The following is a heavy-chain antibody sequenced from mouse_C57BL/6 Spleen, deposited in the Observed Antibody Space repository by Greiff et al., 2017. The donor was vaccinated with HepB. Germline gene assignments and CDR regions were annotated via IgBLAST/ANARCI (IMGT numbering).Heavy chain of an antibody. Sequence: VQLQQSGPELVKPGASVKISCKASGYTFTDYYMNWVKQSHGKSLEWIGDINPNNGGTSYNQKFKGKATLTVDKSSSTAYMELRSLTSEDSAVYYCARYSKAGYYAMDYWGQGTSVTVSS. V-gene: IGHV1-26*01. CDR2: INPNNGGT. J-gene: IGHJ4*01. D-gene: IGHD2-5*01. CDR3: ARYSKAGYYAMDY. CDR1: GYTFTDYY.